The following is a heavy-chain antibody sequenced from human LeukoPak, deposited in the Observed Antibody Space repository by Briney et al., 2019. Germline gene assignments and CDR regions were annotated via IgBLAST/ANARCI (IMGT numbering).Heavy chain of an antibody. Sequence: GGSLRLSCAASGFTFSSYAMHWVRQAPGKGLEWVAVISYDGSNNYFADSVKGRFTISRDNSKNTLCLQMNSLRAEDTAVYYCARDLLLWFREFVSYWGQGTLVTVSS. V-gene: IGHV3-30*04. CDR1: GFTFSSYA. J-gene: IGHJ4*02. CDR3: ARDLLLWFREFVSY. D-gene: IGHD3-10*01. CDR2: ISYDGSNN.